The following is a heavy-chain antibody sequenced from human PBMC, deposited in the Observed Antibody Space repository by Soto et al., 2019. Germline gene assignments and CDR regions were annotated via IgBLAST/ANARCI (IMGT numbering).Heavy chain of an antibody. CDR3: AKENWGYCSSTSCYVWPYYYYMDV. Sequence: GGSLRLSCAASGFTFSSYAMSWVRQAPGKGLEWVSAISGSGGSTYYADSVKGRFTISRDNSKNTLYLKMNSLRAEDTAVYYCAKENWGYCSSTSCYVWPYYYYMDVWGKGTTVTVSS. CDR2: ISGSGGST. V-gene: IGHV3-23*01. J-gene: IGHJ6*03. CDR1: GFTFSSYA. D-gene: IGHD2-2*01.